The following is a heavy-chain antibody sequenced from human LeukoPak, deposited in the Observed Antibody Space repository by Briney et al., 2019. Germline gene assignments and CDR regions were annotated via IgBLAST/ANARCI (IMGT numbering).Heavy chain of an antibody. J-gene: IGHJ4*02. D-gene: IGHD3-22*01. CDR1: GFTFTSYG. CDR3: ARGRSYYDSSGRHDF. Sequence: ASVKVSCKASGFTFTSYGINWVRQATGQGLEWMGWVNPSNGNTIYAPKFQVRVTLTRDTSISTAYLELSSLTSEDTAVYFCARGRSYYDSSGRHDFWGQGTLVTVSS. CDR2: VNPSNGNT. V-gene: IGHV1-8*01.